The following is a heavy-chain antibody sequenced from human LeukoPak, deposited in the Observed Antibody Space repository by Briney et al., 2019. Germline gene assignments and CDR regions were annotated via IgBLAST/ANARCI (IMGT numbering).Heavy chain of an antibody. CDR2: INPNSGGT. CDR3: ARQRAAAGNLYNCFDP. J-gene: IGHJ5*02. V-gene: IGHV1-2*02. CDR1: GYTFTGYY. Sequence: GASVKVSCKASGYTFTGYYMHWVRQAPGQGLEWMGWINPNSGGTNYAQKFQGRVTMTRDTSISTAYMELSRLRSDDTAVYYCARQRAAAGNLYNCFDPWGQGTLVTVSS. D-gene: IGHD6-13*01.